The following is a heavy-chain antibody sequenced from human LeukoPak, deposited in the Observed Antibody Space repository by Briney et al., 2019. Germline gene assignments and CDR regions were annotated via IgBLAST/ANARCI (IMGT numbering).Heavy chain of an antibody. J-gene: IGHJ4*02. V-gene: IGHV4-4*07. Sequence: SETLSLTCTVSGGSISSYYWSWIRQPAGKGLEWIGRIYTSGSTNYSPSLKSRVTMSVGTSKNQFSLKLSSVTAADTAVYYCARRGKGYFDWWFDYWGQGTLVTVSS. CDR2: IYTSGST. D-gene: IGHD3-9*01. CDR3: ARRGKGYFDWWFDY. CDR1: GGSISSYY.